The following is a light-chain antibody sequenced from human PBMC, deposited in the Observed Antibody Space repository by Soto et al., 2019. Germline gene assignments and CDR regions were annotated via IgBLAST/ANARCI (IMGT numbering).Light chain of an antibody. V-gene: IGKV1-12*01. J-gene: IGKJ2*01. CDR1: QYISSW. CDR2: AAS. CDR3: LQSNSFPHT. Sequence: DIQMTQSPSSVSASVGDRVTITCRASQYISSWLAWYQQKPGKAPQLLIYAASSLQSGVPSRFSGSGSGTDFTLTISSLQPEDFATDYCLQSNSFPHTFGQGTKLEIK.